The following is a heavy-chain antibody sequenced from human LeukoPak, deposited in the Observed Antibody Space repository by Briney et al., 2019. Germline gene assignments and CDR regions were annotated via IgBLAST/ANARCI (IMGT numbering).Heavy chain of an antibody. CDR2: ISYRGST. D-gene: IGHD2-15*01. CDR3: ARISQSSGGFYY. V-gene: IGHV4-31*02. Sequence: SETLSLTCTVSGGSISNSGGFYWSWIRQHPGNGLEWIGFISYRGSTYYNPSLKSRVSMSVDTSKSQFSLRLSSVTDEDTTVYYCARISQSSGGFYYWGQGTLVTVSS. CDR1: GGSISNSGGFY. J-gene: IGHJ4*02.